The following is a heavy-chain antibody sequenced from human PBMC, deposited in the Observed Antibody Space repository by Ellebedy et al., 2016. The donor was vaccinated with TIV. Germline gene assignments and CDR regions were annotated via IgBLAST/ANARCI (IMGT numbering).Heavy chain of an antibody. D-gene: IGHD5-24*01. CDR3: ARGRWLQPYFDY. CDR2: IFHSGSA. J-gene: IGHJ4*02. V-gene: IGHV4-38-2*02. Sequence: MPSETLSLTCTDSDSSISSARYWGWIRQSPGKGLEWIGEIFHSGSANYNPSLKSRLIISVDTSKNQFSLKLTSVTAADTAVYYCARGRWLQPYFDYWGQGTPVTVSS. CDR1: DSSISSARY.